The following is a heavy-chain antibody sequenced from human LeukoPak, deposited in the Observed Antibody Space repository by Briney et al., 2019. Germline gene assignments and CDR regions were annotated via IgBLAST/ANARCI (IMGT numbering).Heavy chain of an antibody. CDR3: AREAYDSGSFRTDYYYMDV. D-gene: IGHD3-10*01. Sequence: SVKVSCKASGFTFTRSAMQWVRQARGQRLEWIGWIVVGSGNTKYAQKFQERVTITRDMSTGTAYMELSSLRSDDTAVYYCAREAYDSGSFRTDYYYMDVWGKGTTVTISS. CDR2: IVVGSGNT. V-gene: IGHV1-58*02. CDR1: GFTFTRSA. J-gene: IGHJ6*03.